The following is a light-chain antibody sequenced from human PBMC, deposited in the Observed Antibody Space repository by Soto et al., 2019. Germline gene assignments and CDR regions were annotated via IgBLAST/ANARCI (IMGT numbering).Light chain of an antibody. V-gene: IGKV3-15*01. CDR3: QQYNTCPCT. CDR2: GAS. Sequence: VMTQSPATLSVSPGERATLSCRASQSLSSNLAWYQQKPGQAPRLLIYGASTRATGIPARFSGSGSGRDFTLTISSLQPEDFAVYFCQQYNTCPCTFGQGTKVEIK. CDR1: QSLSSN. J-gene: IGKJ1*01.